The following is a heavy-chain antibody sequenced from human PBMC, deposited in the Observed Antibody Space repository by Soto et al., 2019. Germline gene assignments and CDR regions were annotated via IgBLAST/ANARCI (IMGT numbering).Heavy chain of an antibody. CDR1: GDSFSFYT. V-gene: IGHV1-69*02. CDR2: VNPILAMS. D-gene: IGHD3-10*01. CDR3: ATFYASGSSPFDY. Sequence: QVQLVHSGAAVKKAGSSVNGSCKASGDSFSFYTLNWVRQAPGEGFEWVGRVNPILAMSSSAHKFQGRVSMFADKSTGTASMELRSLRSDDPAVYYCATFYASGSSPFDYWRQGTLVTVSS. J-gene: IGHJ4*02.